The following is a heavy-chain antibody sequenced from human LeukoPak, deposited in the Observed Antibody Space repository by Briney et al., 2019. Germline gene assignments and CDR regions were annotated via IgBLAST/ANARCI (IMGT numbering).Heavy chain of an antibody. V-gene: IGHV1-18*01. CDR1: GYIFTNYG. CDR3: ARDHTSSGYYGTFDY. CDR2: NSAYNGNT. Sequence: ASVKVSCKASGYIFTNYGISWVRQAPGQGLEWMAWNSAYNGNTNYAQKLQGRVTMTTDTSTSTAYMELSSLRSEDTAVYYCARDHTSSGYYGTFDYWGQGTLVTVSS. D-gene: IGHD3-22*01. J-gene: IGHJ4*02.